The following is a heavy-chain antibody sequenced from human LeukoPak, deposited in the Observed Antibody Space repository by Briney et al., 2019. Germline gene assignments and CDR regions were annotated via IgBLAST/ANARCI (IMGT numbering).Heavy chain of an antibody. D-gene: IGHD2-15*01. Sequence: SETLSLTCAVYGGSFSGYYWSWIRQPPGKGLEWIGEINHSGSTNYNPSLKSRVTISVDTSKNQFSLKLSSVTAADTAVYYCARVGYCSGGSCYFGYYYGMDVWGQGTTVTVSS. CDR1: GGSFSGYY. J-gene: IGHJ6*02. CDR3: ARVGYCSGGSCYFGYYYGMDV. V-gene: IGHV4-34*01. CDR2: INHSGST.